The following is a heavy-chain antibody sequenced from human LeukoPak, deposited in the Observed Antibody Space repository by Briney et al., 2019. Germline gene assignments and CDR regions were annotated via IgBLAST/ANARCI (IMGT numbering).Heavy chain of an antibody. CDR2: ISANGGST. Sequence: GGSLRLSCAASGFTFSSYAMSWVRQTPGKGLEWVSAISANGGSTYYAGSVKGRFTISRDSSKNTLFLQMNSLRAEDTAVYYCAKGPSGYYLSRLDYWGQGTLVTVSS. V-gene: IGHV3-23*01. CDR3: AKGPSGYYLSRLDY. J-gene: IGHJ4*02. CDR1: GFTFSSYA. D-gene: IGHD3-22*01.